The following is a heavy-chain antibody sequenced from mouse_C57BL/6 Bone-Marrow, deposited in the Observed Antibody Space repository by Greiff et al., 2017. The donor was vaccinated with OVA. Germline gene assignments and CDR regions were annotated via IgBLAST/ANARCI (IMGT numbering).Heavy chain of an antibody. CDR1: GYTFTSYW. J-gene: IGHJ2*01. Sequence: QVQLKQPGAELVMPGASVKLSCKASGYTFTSYWMHWVKQRPGQGLEWIGEIDPSDSYTNYNQKFKGKSTLTVDKSSSTAYMQLSSLTSEDSAVYYCARGTGTDFDDWGQGTTLTVSS. D-gene: IGHD4-1*01. V-gene: IGHV1-69*01. CDR2: IDPSDSYT. CDR3: ARGTGTDFDD.